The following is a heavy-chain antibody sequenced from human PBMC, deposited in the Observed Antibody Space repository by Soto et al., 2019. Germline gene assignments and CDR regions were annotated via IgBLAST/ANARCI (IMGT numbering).Heavy chain of an antibody. CDR3: ARAQPYDPYCSSDTGYPPGDEYFHH. Sequence: QVQLVQSGAEVKKPGASVKVSCRTSGYTFTTYGLSWVRQAPGQVLEGMGWISTYNGDTRYAQKFQDRVTMTTDTSTPTSHMEVMSVKSDDTAVYYCARAQPYDPYCSSDTGYPPGDEYFHHWGQGTLVTVSS. J-gene: IGHJ1*01. CDR2: ISTYNGDT. CDR1: GYTFTTYG. D-gene: IGHD2-2*01. V-gene: IGHV1-18*01.